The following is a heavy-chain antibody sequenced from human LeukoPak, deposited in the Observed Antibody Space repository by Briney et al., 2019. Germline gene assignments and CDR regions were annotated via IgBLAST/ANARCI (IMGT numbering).Heavy chain of an antibody. D-gene: IGHD1-1*01. CDR3: ARDRTGNDY. Sequence: PGVSLRLSCAASGFTFSSYWMSWIRQAPGKGLEWVANIKEDGSEKYYVDSVRGRFTISRDNAKNSLSLQMNSLRAEDTAVYYCARDRTGNDYWGQGALVIVSS. CDR2: IKEDGSEK. J-gene: IGHJ4*02. CDR1: GFTFSSYW. V-gene: IGHV3-7*01.